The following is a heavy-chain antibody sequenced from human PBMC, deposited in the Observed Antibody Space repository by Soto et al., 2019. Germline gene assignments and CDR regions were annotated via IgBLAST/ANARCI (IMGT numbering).Heavy chain of an antibody. CDR1: GFTFSSYW. D-gene: IGHD1-1*01. Sequence: PGGSLRLSCAASGFTFSSYWMHWVRQAPGKGLEWVSGISWNSGSIGYADSVKGRFTISRDNAKNSLYLQMNSLRAEDTALYYCAKDMGYNWNELFAFDIWGQGTMVTVSS. J-gene: IGHJ3*02. CDR2: ISWNSGSI. CDR3: AKDMGYNWNELFAFDI. V-gene: IGHV3-9*01.